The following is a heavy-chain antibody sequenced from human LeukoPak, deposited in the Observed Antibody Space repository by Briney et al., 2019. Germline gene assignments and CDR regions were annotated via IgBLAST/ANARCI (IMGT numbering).Heavy chain of an antibody. J-gene: IGHJ4*02. D-gene: IGHD6-25*01. CDR3: ARGGLQSQRLDILDS. CDR1: GFTFTSYN. Sequence: GGSLRLSCAASGFTFTSYNMDWVRQAPGKGLEWLSSISSISNYIYYADAVKVRFTIYRDNAKNLLYLQMDSLRAEDMAIYYCARGGLQSQRLDILDSWGQGVLVTVSS. V-gene: IGHV3-21*01. CDR2: ISSISNYI.